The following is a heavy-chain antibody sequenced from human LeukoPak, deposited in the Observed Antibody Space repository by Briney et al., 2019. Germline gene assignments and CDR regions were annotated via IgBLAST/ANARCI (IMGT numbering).Heavy chain of an antibody. Sequence: SETLSLTCTVSGGSISSSTYYWGWIRHPTGKGLEWIGNLYYSGSTYYNPSLKSRVTISADTSKNQFSLKLSSVTAADTAVYYCARQAISGYDPPPFDSWGQGTLVTVSS. CDR1: GGSISSSTYY. D-gene: IGHD5-12*01. CDR3: ARQAISGYDPPPFDS. J-gene: IGHJ4*02. V-gene: IGHV4-39*01. CDR2: LYYSGST.